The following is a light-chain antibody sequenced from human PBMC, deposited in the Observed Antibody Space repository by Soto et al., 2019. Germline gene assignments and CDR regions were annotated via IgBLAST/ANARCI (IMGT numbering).Light chain of an antibody. J-gene: IGKJ1*01. Sequence: IQLTQSPSSLSASVGDRVSITCRASESISNYLNWYQQKPGKAPKLLIYSSSTLQGAFPSRVSGRGSGTDFTRTISGLQPEDSAFYWYQQSYKKPWTFGQGTNVEIK. CDR1: ESISNY. CDR3: QQSYKKPWT. V-gene: IGKV1-39*01. CDR2: SSS.